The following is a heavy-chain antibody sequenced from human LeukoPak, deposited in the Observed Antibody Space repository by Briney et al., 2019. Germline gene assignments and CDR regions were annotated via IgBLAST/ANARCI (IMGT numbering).Heavy chain of an antibody. CDR2: IFYSGST. D-gene: IGHD6-6*01. V-gene: IGHV4-59*01. J-gene: IGHJ4*02. CDR1: GGSISGYS. CDR3: ARVTSSSLRFDY. Sequence: SETLSLTCTVSGGSISGYSWSWIRQPPGKGLEWIGYIFYSGSTNYNPSLQSRVTISPDTSKNQFSLKLSSVTAADTAVYYCARVTSSSLRFDYWGQGALVTVSS.